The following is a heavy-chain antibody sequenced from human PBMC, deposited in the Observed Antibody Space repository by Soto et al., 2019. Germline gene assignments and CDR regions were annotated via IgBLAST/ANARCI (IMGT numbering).Heavy chain of an antibody. J-gene: IGHJ4*02. V-gene: IGHV4-59*01. D-gene: IGHD1-26*01. CDR1: GGSISSYY. Sequence: QVQLQESGPGLVKPSETLSLTCTVSGGSISSYYWRWIRQPPGKGLEWIGYIYYSGSTNYNPSLKSRVTISVDTSKNQFSLKLSSVPAADTAVYYCARRYGGNFDYWGQGTLVTVSS. CDR3: ARRYGGNFDY. CDR2: IYYSGST.